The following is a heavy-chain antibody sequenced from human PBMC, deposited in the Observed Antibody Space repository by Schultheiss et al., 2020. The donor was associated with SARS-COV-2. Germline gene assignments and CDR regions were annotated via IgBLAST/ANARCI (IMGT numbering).Heavy chain of an antibody. CDR1: GGSISSYY. D-gene: IGHD3-3*01. CDR3: ARPFLDWLLYSLGN. CDR2: IYYSGST. Sequence: GSLRLSCTVSGGSISSYYWSWIRQPPGKGLEWIGYIYYSGSTNYNPSLKSRVTISVDTSKNQFSLKLSSVTAADTAVYYCARPFLDWLLYSLGNWGQGTLVTVSS. J-gene: IGHJ4*02. V-gene: IGHV4-59*12.